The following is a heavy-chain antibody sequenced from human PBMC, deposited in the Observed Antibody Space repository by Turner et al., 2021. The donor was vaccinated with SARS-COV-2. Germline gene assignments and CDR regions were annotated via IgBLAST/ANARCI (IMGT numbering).Heavy chain of an antibody. D-gene: IGHD6-19*01. CDR1: GGSISSYY. CDR3: ARQSSGWYLPYFGY. J-gene: IGHJ4*02. Sequence: QVQLQESGPGLVKPSETLSLTCTVSGGSISSYYWSWIRQPPGKGLEWIGYIYYSGSTNYNPSLKSRVTISVDTSKNQFSLKLSSVTAADTAVYYCARQSSGWYLPYFGYWGQGTLVTVSS. V-gene: IGHV4-59*08. CDR2: IYYSGST.